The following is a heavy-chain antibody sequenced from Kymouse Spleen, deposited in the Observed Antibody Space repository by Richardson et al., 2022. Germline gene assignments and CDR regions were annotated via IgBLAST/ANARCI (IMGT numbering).Heavy chain of an antibody. D-gene: IGHD2-8*01. Sequence: QVQLQQWGAGLLKPSETLSLTCAVYGGSFSGYYWSWIRQPPGKGLEWIGEINHSGSTNYNPSLKSRVTISVDTSKNQFSLKLSSVTAADTAVYYCAREGGYCTNGVCYKDWYFDLWGRGTLVTVSS. V-gene: IGHV4-34*01. CDR3: AREGGYCTNGVCYKDWYFDL. CDR1: GGSFSGYY. J-gene: IGHJ2*01. CDR2: INHSGST.